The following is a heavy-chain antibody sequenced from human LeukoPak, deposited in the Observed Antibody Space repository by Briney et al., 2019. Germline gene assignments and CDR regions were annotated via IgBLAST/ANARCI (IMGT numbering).Heavy chain of an antibody. D-gene: IGHD3-22*01. V-gene: IGHV3-48*02. CDR3: ARDCCYDSSGPFDF. J-gene: IGHJ4*02. Sequence: GGSLRLSCAASGFTFSSYSMNWVRQAPGKGLEWVSYISSSSSTIYYADSVEGRFTISRDNAKNSLYLQMNSLRDEDTAVYYCARDCCYDSSGPFDFWGQGTLVTVSS. CDR2: ISSSSSTI. CDR1: GFTFSSYS.